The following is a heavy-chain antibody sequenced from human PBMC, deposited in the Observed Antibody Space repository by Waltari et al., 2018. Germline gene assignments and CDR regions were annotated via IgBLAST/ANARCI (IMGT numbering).Heavy chain of an antibody. D-gene: IGHD6-19*01. CDR2: IYYSGST. V-gene: IGHV4-59*11. Sequence: QVQLQESGPGLVKPSETLSLTCTVSGGSISSHYWSWIRQPPGKGLEWIGYIYYSGSTNYNPSLKSRVTISVDTSKNQFSLKLSSVTAADTAVYYCARGRAYSSGFDYWGQGTLVTVSS. CDR3: ARGRAYSSGFDY. J-gene: IGHJ4*02. CDR1: GGSISSHY.